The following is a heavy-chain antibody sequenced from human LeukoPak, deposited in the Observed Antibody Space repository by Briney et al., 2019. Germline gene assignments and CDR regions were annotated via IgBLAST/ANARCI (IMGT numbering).Heavy chain of an antibody. D-gene: IGHD6-6*01. V-gene: IGHV1-24*01. Sequence: ASVKVSCKVSGYTLTELSMHWVRQAPGEGLEWMGGFDPEDGETIYAQKFQGRVTMAEDTSTDTAYMELSSLRSEDTAVYYCARYSSSSYYFDYWGQGTLVTVSS. CDR2: FDPEDGET. J-gene: IGHJ4*02. CDR3: ARYSSSSYYFDY. CDR1: GYTLTELS.